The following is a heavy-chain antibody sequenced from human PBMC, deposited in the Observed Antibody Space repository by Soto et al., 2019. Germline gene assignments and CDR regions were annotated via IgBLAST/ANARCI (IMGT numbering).Heavy chain of an antibody. CDR1: GFSLSDYS. D-gene: IGHD3-10*01. Sequence: QVQLVESGGGLVKPGGSLTLSCAASGFSLSDYSMSWIRQAPGKGLELVSYISSSISYTHYADSVKGRFTASRDNAKNSVFLHLNSLRAVDTSVYYCARDGQTYGQGDYWGQGTLVTVS. CDR3: ARDGQTYGQGDY. J-gene: IGHJ4*02. V-gene: IGHV3-11*06. CDR2: ISSSISYT.